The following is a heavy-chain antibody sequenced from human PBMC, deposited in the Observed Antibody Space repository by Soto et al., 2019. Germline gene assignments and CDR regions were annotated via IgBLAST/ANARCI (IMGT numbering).Heavy chain of an antibody. CDR3: ARALTTYYDSSGYYLGY. J-gene: IGHJ4*02. V-gene: IGHV4-61*01. D-gene: IGHD3-22*01. Sequence: QVQLQESGPGLVKPSETLSLTCTVSGGSVSSGSYYWGWIRQPPGKGLEWIGYIYYSGSTNYNHSLKSRVTVSVDTSKNQFSLKLSSVTAADTAVYYCARALTTYYDSSGYYLGYWGQGTLVTVSS. CDR2: IYYSGST. CDR1: GGSVSSGSYY.